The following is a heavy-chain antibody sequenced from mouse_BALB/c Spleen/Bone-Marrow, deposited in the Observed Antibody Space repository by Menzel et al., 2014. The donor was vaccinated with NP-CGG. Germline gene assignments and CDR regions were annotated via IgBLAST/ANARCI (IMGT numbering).Heavy chain of an antibody. CDR3: ARLEEGYGNYEGYYYALDY. Sequence: EVQLQQSGPSLVKPSQTLSLTCSVTGDSITSGYWNWIRKFPGNKLEYMGYISYSGITYYNPSRKSRISITRDTSKNQYYLQLNSVTTEDTATYFCARLEEGYGNYEGYYYALDYWGQGTSVTVSS. J-gene: IGHJ4*01. CDR1: GDSITSGY. V-gene: IGHV3-8*02. CDR2: ISYSGIT. D-gene: IGHD2-10*02.